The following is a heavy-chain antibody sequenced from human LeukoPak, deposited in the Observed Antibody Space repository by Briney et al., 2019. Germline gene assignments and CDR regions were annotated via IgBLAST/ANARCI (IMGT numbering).Heavy chain of an antibody. CDR2: ISSSSSYI. Sequence: PGGSLRLPCAASGFTFSSYSMNWVRQAPGKGLEWVSSISSSSSYIYYADSVKGRFTISRDNAKNSLYLQMNSLRAEDTAVYYCARVSSSGYGYWGQGTLVTVSS. D-gene: IGHD3-22*01. CDR1: GFTFSSYS. CDR3: ARVSSSGYGY. V-gene: IGHV3-21*01. J-gene: IGHJ4*02.